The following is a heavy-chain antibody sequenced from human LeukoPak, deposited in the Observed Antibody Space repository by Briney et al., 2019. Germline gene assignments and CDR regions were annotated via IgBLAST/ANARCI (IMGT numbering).Heavy chain of an antibody. CDR3: ARGPYYYDSSGYYWGYYYYMDV. D-gene: IGHD3-22*01. CDR1: GGSISSYY. CDR2: IYYSGST. V-gene: IGHV4-59*01. J-gene: IGHJ6*03. Sequence: PSETLSLTCTVSGGSISSYYWSWIRQPPGKGLEWIGYIYYSGSTNYNPSLKSRVTISADTSKNQFSLKLSSVTAADTAVYYCARGPYYYDSSGYYWGYYYYMDVWGKGTTVTISS.